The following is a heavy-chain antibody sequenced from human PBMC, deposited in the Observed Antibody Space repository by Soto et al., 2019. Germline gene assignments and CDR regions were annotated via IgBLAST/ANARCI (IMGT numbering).Heavy chain of an antibody. CDR1: GYSFTSYW. CDR2: IYPGDSDT. J-gene: IGHJ3*02. D-gene: IGHD1-26*01. Sequence: GESLKISCKGSGYSFTSYWIGWVRQMPGKGLEWMGIIYPGDSDTRYSPSFQGQVTISADKSISTAYLQWSSLKASDTAMYYCARLGSIVGATSGAFAIWGQGTMATVSS. V-gene: IGHV5-51*01. CDR3: ARLGSIVGATSGAFAI.